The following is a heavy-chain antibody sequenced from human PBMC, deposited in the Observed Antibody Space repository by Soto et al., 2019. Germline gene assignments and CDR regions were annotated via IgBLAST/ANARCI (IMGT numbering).Heavy chain of an antibody. J-gene: IGHJ4*02. V-gene: IGHV3-72*01. CDR1: GFSFSDYY. D-gene: IGHD1-26*01. CDR2: SRNKANSYTS. CDR3: ARDTGGSYDF. Sequence: GGSLRLSCAASGFSFSDYYMEWFRQLPGKGLEWVGRSRNKANSYTSEYAPSVKGRFTISRHDSEDSMYLQMSSLKTEDTAVYYCARDTGGSYDFWGQGALVTVSS.